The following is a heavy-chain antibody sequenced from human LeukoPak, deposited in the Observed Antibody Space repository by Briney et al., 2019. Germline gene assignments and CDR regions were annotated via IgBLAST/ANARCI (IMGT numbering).Heavy chain of an antibody. CDR3: ARQRKIAASCTRFDY. Sequence: PSETLSLTCAVYGGSFSGYYWSWIRQPPGKGLEWIGEINHSGSTNYNPSLKSRVTISVDTSKNQFSLKLSSVTAADTAVYYCARQRKIAASCTRFDYWGQGTPVTVSS. J-gene: IGHJ4*02. CDR1: GGSFSGYY. V-gene: IGHV4-34*01. D-gene: IGHD6-13*01. CDR2: INHSGST.